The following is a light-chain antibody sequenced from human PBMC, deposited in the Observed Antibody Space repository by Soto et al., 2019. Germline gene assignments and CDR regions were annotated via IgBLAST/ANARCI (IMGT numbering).Light chain of an antibody. CDR3: QQGRT. J-gene: IGKJ1*01. Sequence: DIQMTQSPSTLSASVGDRVTITCRASQSISSWLAWYQQKPEKAPKLLIYKASSLESGVPSRFSGSGSGTEFTLTISSLQPDDFATYYCQQGRTFGQGTKVEIK. V-gene: IGKV1-5*03. CDR1: QSISSW. CDR2: KAS.